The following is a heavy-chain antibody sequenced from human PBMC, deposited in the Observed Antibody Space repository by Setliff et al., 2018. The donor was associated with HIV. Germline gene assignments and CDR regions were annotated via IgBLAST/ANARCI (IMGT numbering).Heavy chain of an antibody. Sequence: PSETLSLTCTVSGGSITASFWSWIRQPAGKGLEWIGRIYGTGSTTYNPSLESRVTMSVDRSNNRFSLELTSVTAADTAVYYCAKIDPGKYWSSDYWGPGTLVTVSS. CDR2: IYGTGST. CDR3: AKIDPGKYWSSDY. CDR1: GGSITASF. V-gene: IGHV4-4*07. D-gene: IGHD2-8*02. J-gene: IGHJ4*02.